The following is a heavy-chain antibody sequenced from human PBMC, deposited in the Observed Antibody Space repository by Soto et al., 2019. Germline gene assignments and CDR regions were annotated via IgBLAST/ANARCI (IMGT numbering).Heavy chain of an antibody. CDR1: GFSFSTYS. D-gene: IGHD3-3*01. CDR3: ARGSQDCWMREDAFDI. V-gene: IGHV3-21*03. Sequence: EVQLVESGGGQVKPGGSLRLSCAASGFSFSTYSMNWVRQAPGKGLEWVSSIHSSSRYIYYADSVKGRFTSSRDNAKNSLFLQMSSLRAEDTAVYYCARGSQDCWMREDAFDIWGQGTMVSVSS. J-gene: IGHJ3*02. CDR2: IHSSSRYI.